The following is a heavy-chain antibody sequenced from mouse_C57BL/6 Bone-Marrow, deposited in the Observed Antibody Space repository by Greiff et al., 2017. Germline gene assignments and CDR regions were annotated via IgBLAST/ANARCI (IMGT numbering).Heavy chain of an antibody. V-gene: IGHV1-54*01. CDR1: GYAFTNYL. CDR2: INPGSGGT. J-gene: IGHJ1*03. CDR3: ARKERDWYFDV. Sequence: QVQLQQPGAELVKPGASVKMSCKASGYAFTNYLIEWVKQRPGQGLEWIGVINPGSGGTNYNEKFKGKATLTADKSSSTAYMQLSSLTSEDSAVYFCARKERDWYFDVWGTGTTVTVSS.